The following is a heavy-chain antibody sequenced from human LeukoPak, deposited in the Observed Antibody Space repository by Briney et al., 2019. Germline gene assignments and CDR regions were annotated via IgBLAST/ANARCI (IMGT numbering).Heavy chain of an antibody. CDR1: GYTFTGYY. CDR2: INPNSGGT. CDR3: ARDYYGSGSRNWFDP. Sequence: ASVKVSCKASGYTFTGYYMHWVRQAPGQGLEWMGRINPNSGGTNCAQKFQGRVTMTRDTSISTAYMELSRLRSDDTAVYYCARDYYGSGSRNWFDPWGQGTLVTVSS. D-gene: IGHD3-10*01. J-gene: IGHJ5*02. V-gene: IGHV1-2*06.